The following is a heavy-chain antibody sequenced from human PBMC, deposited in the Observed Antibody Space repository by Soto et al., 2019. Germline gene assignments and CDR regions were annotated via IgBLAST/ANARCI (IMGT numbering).Heavy chain of an antibody. Sequence: QVQLVESGGGVVQPGRSLRLSCAASGFTFSSYGMHWVRQAPGKGLEWVAVISYDGSNKYYADSVKGRFTISRDNSKNTLYLQMNSLRAEDTAVYYCAKGEGGDRPDYWGQGTLVTVSS. J-gene: IGHJ4*02. CDR3: AKGEGGDRPDY. D-gene: IGHD2-15*01. V-gene: IGHV3-30*18. CDR2: ISYDGSNK. CDR1: GFTFSSYG.